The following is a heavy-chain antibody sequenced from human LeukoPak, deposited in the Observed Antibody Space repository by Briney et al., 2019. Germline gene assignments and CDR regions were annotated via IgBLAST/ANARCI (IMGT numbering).Heavy chain of an antibody. Sequence: GGSLRLSCAASGFTFNTYWMRWLRQAPGKGLEGVANIQQDGTEKYYLDSVKGRFTISRDNAKNSLYLQMNSLRVEDTAVYYCAKVAKYYYGSETYYFFEHWGQGTPVTASS. CDR2: IQQDGTEK. CDR1: GFTFNTYW. D-gene: IGHD3-10*01. J-gene: IGHJ4*02. CDR3: AKVAKYYYGSETYYFFEH. V-gene: IGHV3-7*01.